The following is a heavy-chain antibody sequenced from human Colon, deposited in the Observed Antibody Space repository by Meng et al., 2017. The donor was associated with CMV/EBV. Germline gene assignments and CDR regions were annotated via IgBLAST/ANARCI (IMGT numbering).Heavy chain of an antibody. J-gene: IGHJ4*02. CDR2: SSPYSGDT. V-gene: IGHV1-18*01. CDR3: ARDDYDL. D-gene: IGHD4-17*01. CDR1: GYTFTRYG. Sequence: ASVKVSCKAFGYTFTRYGIAWVRQAPGQGLEWMGWSSPYSGDTKYGQKFRDRVTMTTDAATSSAYMELRSLRLDDTAVFYCARDDYDLWGQGTLVTVSS.